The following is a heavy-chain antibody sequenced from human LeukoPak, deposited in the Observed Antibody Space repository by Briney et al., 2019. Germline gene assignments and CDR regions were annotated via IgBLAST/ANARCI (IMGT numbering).Heavy chain of an antibody. CDR1: GFTFSISW. D-gene: IGHD3-16*01. J-gene: IGHJ4*02. CDR2: IRQDGKEK. V-gene: IGHV3-7*01. CDR3: ARQFRGLTANYLDY. Sequence: GGSLRLSCAASGFTFSISWMTWVRQAPGKGLEWVANIRQDGKEKYSVDSVKGRFTLSRDNAKNSLYLQMNSLRAEDTAVYYCARQFRGLTANYLDYWGQGTLVTVSS.